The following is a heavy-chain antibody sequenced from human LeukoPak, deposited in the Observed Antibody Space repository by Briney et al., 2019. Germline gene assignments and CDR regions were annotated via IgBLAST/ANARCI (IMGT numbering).Heavy chain of an antibody. D-gene: IGHD5-12*01. Sequence: PSETLSLTCTVSGGSISSSSYYWGWIRQPPGKGLEWIGSIYYSGSTYYNPSLKSRVTISVDTSKNQFSLKLSSVTAADTAVYYCSSYERHYHDAFDIWGQGTMVTVSS. J-gene: IGHJ3*02. V-gene: IGHV4-39*07. CDR1: GGSISSSSYY. CDR2: IYYSGST. CDR3: SSYERHYHDAFDI.